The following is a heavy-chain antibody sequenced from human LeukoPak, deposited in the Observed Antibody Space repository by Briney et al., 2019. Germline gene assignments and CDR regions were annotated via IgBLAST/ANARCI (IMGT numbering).Heavy chain of an antibody. V-gene: IGHV4-59*01. J-gene: IGHJ5*02. CDR3: ARGVGCSGGSCYSGYWLDP. CDR2: THNSGNT. CDR1: GASISGYY. Sequence: SETLSRTCTVSGASISGYYWSWIRQPPGQGLEWIGYTHNSGNTKYNSSLKSRVTTSVNTSRSQFTLKLSSVTGADTAVYYCARGVGCSGGSCYSGYWLDPWGQGTLVTVSS. D-gene: IGHD2-15*01.